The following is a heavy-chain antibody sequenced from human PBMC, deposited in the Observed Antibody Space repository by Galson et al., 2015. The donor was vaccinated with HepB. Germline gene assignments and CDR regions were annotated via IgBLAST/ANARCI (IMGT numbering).Heavy chain of an antibody. D-gene: IGHD3-16*01. J-gene: IGHJ6*02. V-gene: IGHV4-59*01. CDR2: IYYSGST. CDR1: GGSISSYY. Sequence: LSLTCTVSGGSISSYYWSWIRQPPGKGLEWIGYIYYSGSTNYNPSLKSRVTISVDTSKNQFSLKLSSVTAADTAVYYCARGGPRHDGMDVWGQGTTVTVSS. CDR3: ARGGPRHDGMDV.